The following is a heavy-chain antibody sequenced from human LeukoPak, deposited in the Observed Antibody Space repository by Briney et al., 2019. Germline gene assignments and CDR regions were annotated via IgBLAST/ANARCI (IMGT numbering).Heavy chain of an antibody. V-gene: IGHV3-48*03. D-gene: IGHD2-15*01. CDR2: ISSSGSTI. Sequence: GGSLRLSCAASGFTFSSYEMNWVRQAPGKGLEWVSYISSSGSTIYYADSVKGRFTISRDNAKNSLYLQMNSLRAEDTAVYYCARDFCGSGGSCPNPAPDAFDIWGQGTMVTVSS. CDR3: ARDFCGSGGSCPNPAPDAFDI. CDR1: GFTFSSYE. J-gene: IGHJ3*02.